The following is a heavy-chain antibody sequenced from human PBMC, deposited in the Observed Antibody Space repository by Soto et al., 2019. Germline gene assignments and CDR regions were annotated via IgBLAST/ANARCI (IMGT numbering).Heavy chain of an antibody. V-gene: IGHV3-9*01. CDR2: ISWNSGSI. J-gene: IGHJ4*02. CDR3: AKESDRRDEKPNFDY. CDR1: GFTFNDYA. Sequence: GGSLRLSCAASGFTFNDYALHWVRQAPGKGLEWVSGISWNSGSIGYADSVKGRFTISRDNAKNSLYLQMNSLRAEDTALYYCAKESDRRDEKPNFDYWGQGT.